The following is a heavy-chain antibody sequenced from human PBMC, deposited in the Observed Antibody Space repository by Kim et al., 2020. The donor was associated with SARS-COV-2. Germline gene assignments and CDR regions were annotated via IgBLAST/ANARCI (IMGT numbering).Heavy chain of an antibody. V-gene: IGHV1-18*01. D-gene: IGHD6-13*01. J-gene: IGHJ5*02. Sequence: AQKLQGRVTMTTDTSTSTAYMELRSLRSDDTAVYYCARELISSRWYWFDPWGQGTLVTVSS. CDR3: ARELISSRWYWFDP.